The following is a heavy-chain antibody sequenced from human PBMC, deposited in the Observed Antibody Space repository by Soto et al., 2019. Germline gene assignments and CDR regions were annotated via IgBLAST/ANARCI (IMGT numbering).Heavy chain of an antibody. CDR3: ARGPTVGDI. CDR1: GYTFNSYG. V-gene: IGHV1-18*01. J-gene: IGHJ3*02. Sequence: QVQLVQSGGEVKKPGASVKVSCKASGYTFNSYGISWVRQAPGQGLEWMGWIRVKNGNTNYAQNFQGRFTMTTDTSTSTAYMELRILRSDDTAVYYCARGPTVGDIWGQGTMVTVSS. CDR2: IRVKNGNT. D-gene: IGHD2-21*02.